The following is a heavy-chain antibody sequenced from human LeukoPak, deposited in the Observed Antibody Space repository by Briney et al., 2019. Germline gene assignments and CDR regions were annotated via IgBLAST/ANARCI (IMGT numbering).Heavy chain of an antibody. Sequence: SETLSLTCAVYGESLGDHYWTWIRQAPGKGLEWIGEINDSGSTTYNPSLKNRVTISVDTSKNHFSLKLRSVTAADTAVYYCAREGSYPPYYFDYWGQGTLVTVSS. V-gene: IGHV4-34*01. J-gene: IGHJ4*02. CDR2: INDSGST. D-gene: IGHD1-26*01. CDR1: GESLGDHY. CDR3: AREGSYPPYYFDY.